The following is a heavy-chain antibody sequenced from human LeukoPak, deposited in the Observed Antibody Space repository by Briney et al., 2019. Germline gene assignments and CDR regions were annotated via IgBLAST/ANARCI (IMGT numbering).Heavy chain of an antibody. CDR2: IRYDGSNK. CDR1: GFTFSSYG. D-gene: IGHD3-3*01. V-gene: IGHV3-30*02. Sequence: GGSLRLSCAASGFTFSSYGMHWVRQAPGKGLEWVAFIRYDGSNKYYADSVKGRFTISRDNSKNTLYLQMNSLRAEDTAVYYCAKDNPGDFFGYFDYWGQGTLVTVSS. CDR3: AKDNPGDFFGYFDY. J-gene: IGHJ4*02.